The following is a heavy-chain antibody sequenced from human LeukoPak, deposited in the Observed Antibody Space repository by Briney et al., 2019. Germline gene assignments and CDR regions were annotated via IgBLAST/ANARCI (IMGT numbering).Heavy chain of an antibody. Sequence: GGSLRLSCAASGFTFSSYGMHWVRQAPGKGLEWVAVIWYDGSSKYYADSVKGRFTISRDNSKDTLYLQMNSLRAEDTAVYYCARGEYYYGSGSYYEDLDYWGQGTLVTVSS. V-gene: IGHV3-33*01. CDR3: ARGEYYYGSGSYYEDLDY. D-gene: IGHD3-10*01. CDR2: IWYDGSSK. CDR1: GFTFSSYG. J-gene: IGHJ4*02.